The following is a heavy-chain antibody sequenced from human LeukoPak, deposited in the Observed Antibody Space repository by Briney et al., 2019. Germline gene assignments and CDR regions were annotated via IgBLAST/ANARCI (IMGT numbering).Heavy chain of an antibody. CDR2: ISGSGGTT. V-gene: IGHV3-23*01. Sequence: GGSLRLSCASSGFTFSNHGMRWVRQGPGKGLEWVTTISGSGGTTYYADSVKGRFTISRDNSKNTLYLQMNSLRAEDTAVYYCARVAYGYHQYFHNWGQGTLVTVSS. CDR1: GFTFSNHG. J-gene: IGHJ1*01. CDR3: ARVAYGYHQYFHN. D-gene: IGHD5-12*01.